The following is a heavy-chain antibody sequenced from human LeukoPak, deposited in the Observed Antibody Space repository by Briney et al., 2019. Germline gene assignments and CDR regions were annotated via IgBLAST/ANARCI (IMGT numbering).Heavy chain of an antibody. J-gene: IGHJ4*02. CDR2: IYYSGST. CDR3: ARGIYCSSSSCYYYFDY. V-gene: IGHV4-61*05. Sequence: PSETLPLTCTVSGGSIASSTYNWGWIRQPPGKGLEWIGYIYYSGSTNYNPSLKSRVTISVDTSKNQFSLKLNSVTAADTAVYYCARGIYCSSSSCYYYFDYWGQGTLVTVSS. CDR1: GGSIASSTYN. D-gene: IGHD2-2*01.